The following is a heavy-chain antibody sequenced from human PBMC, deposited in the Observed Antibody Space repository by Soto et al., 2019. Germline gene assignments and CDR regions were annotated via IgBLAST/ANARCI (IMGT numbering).Heavy chain of an antibody. J-gene: IGHJ6*02. V-gene: IGHV1-46*01. Sequence: ASVKVSCKASGYTFTTHYMHWVRQAPGQGLEWMGTINPSDGSTTYAQKFQGRVTMTRDTSMSTVYMELSSLISEDTAVYYCARALDYDFYYYGMDVWGQGTTVTVSS. CDR1: GYTFTTHY. D-gene: IGHD4-17*01. CDR3: ARALDYDFYYYGMDV. CDR2: INPSDGST.